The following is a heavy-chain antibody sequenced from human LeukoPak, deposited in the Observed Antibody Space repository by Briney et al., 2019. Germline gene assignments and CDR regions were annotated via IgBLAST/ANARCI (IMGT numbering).Heavy chain of an antibody. CDR2: IYYSVST. D-gene: IGHD3-22*01. Sequence: SETLSLTCAVSGGSISSYYWSWIRQPPGKGVEGMGYIYYSVSTNYNPSLNSRLTISVHTSKNQFSLKLSSVTAADTAVYYCARHEAYYDSSGYYSDAFDIWGQGTMVTVSS. J-gene: IGHJ3*02. CDR1: GGSISSYY. CDR3: ARHEAYYDSSGYYSDAFDI. V-gene: IGHV4-59*08.